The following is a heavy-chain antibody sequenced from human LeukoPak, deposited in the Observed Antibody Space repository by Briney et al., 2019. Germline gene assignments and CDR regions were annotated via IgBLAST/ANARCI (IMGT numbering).Heavy chain of an antibody. J-gene: IGHJ4*02. V-gene: IGHV3-23*01. CDR1: GFTFRNYA. Sequence: GGSLRLSCAASGFTFRNYAMSWVRQAPGKGLEWVSTISASDGSTHYADSVKGRFTISRDNSKNTLYLQMNSLRADDTAVYYCAKKYYYGSGTYLYHFDYWGQGTLVTVSS. D-gene: IGHD3-10*01. CDR2: ISASDGST. CDR3: AKKYYYGSGTYLYHFDY.